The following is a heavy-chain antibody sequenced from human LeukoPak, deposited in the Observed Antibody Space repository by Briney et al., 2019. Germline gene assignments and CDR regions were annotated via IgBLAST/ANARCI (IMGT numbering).Heavy chain of an antibody. V-gene: IGHV3-48*01. J-gene: IGHJ6*02. CDR3: ARDAVYSYGYYFYYGMDV. Sequence: GGSLRLSCAASGFTFSRYSMNWVRQAPGKGLEWVSYITNSSSIMFYADSVKGRFTISRDNAKNSLYLQMNSLRAEDTAVYYCARDAVYSYGYYFYYGMDVWGQGTTVTVSS. D-gene: IGHD5-18*01. CDR2: ITNSSSIM. CDR1: GFTFSRYS.